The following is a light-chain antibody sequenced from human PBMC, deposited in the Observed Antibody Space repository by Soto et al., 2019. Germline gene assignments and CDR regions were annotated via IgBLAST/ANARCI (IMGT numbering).Light chain of an antibody. CDR2: EDN. CDR3: QSYASSNPLV. Sequence: NFMLTQPHSASESPGKTVTISCTRSSGSIASNYVQWYQQRPGSAPTTVIYEDNQRPSGVPDRFSGSIDSSSNAASLTIAGLKSEDEADYYLQSYASSNPLVFGGGTKLTVL. V-gene: IGLV6-57*03. CDR1: SGSIASNY. J-gene: IGLJ3*02.